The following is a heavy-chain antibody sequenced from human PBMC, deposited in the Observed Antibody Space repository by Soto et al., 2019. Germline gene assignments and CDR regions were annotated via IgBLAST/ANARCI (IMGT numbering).Heavy chain of an antibody. CDR3: AAGASPETYRFLDL. CDR2: ITGSGDDT. J-gene: IGHJ2*01. Sequence: DVQLLESGGGLLQPGGSLRLSCAASTFTFSTYAMRWVRQAPGKGLEWVSSITGSGDDTYYADSVRVRFTISRDNSKNTLFLQTHSLRAEDTAIYYCAAGASPETYRFLDLWGRGTLVTVSS. CDR1: TFTFSTYA. D-gene: IGHD3-16*01. V-gene: IGHV3-23*01.